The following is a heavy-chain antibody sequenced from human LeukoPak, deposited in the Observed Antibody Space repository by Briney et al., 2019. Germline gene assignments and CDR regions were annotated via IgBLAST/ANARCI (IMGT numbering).Heavy chain of an antibody. CDR1: GGSISSGDYY. CDR3: ARDIGYCSSTSCTLGAFDI. J-gene: IGHJ3*02. D-gene: IGHD2-2*01. Sequence: PSETLSLTCTVSGGSISSGDYYWSWIRQPPGKGLEWIGYIYYSGSTYYNPSLKSRVTISVDTSKNQFSLKLSSVTAADTAVYYCARDIGYCSSTSCTLGAFDIWGQGTMVTVSS. V-gene: IGHV4-30-4*08. CDR2: IYYSGST.